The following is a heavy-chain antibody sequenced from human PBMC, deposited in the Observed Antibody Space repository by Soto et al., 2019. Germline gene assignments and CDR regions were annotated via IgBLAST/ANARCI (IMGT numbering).Heavy chain of an antibody. CDR2: IFYSGGT. V-gene: IGHV4-59*01. CDR1: GDSISTYY. D-gene: IGHD1-1*01. Sequence: SETLSLTCTVSGDSISTYYWSWIRQPPGKGLHWIGYIFYSGGTAYNPSLKSRVTISLDMSKKQISLKLSSVTTADTATYFCARLQLVQKVIDYWGQGSLVTVSS. J-gene: IGHJ4*02. CDR3: ARLQLVQKVIDY.